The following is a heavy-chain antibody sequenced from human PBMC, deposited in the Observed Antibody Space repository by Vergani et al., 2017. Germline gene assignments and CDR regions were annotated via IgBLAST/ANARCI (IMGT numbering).Heavy chain of an antibody. CDR2: IYYSGST. D-gene: IGHD5-18*01. CDR1: GGSISSSSYY. Sequence: QLQLQESGPGLVKPSETLSLTCTVSGGSISSSSYYWGWIRQPPGKGLEWIGSIYYSGSTYYNPSLKSRVTISVDTSKNQFSLKLSSVTAADTAVYYCAXSRGYSYGYNWFDPWGQGTLVTVSS. CDR3: AXSRGYSYGYNWFDP. V-gene: IGHV4-39*07. J-gene: IGHJ5*02.